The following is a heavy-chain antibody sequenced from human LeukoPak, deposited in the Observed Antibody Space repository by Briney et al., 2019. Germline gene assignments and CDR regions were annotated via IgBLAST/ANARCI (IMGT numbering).Heavy chain of an antibody. CDR2: IFYSGST. V-gene: IGHV4-61*10. J-gene: IGHJ4*02. Sequence: SETLSLTCTVSGGSISSGSYYWSWIRQPAGKGLEWIGYIFYSGSTNYNPSLKSRVTISVDTSKNKFSLKLRSVTAADTAVYYCARYVWGSYPTFEDYWGQGTLVTVSS. CDR3: ARYVWGSYPTFEDY. D-gene: IGHD3-16*02. CDR1: GGSISSGSYY.